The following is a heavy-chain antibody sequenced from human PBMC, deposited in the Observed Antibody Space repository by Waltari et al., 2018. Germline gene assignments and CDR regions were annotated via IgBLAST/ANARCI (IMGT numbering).Heavy chain of an antibody. V-gene: IGHV4-38-2*01. J-gene: IGHJ3*02. CDR2: IYHGGRH. CDR1: GYSIRSGYY. D-gene: IGHD2-2*01. Sequence: QVQLQESGPGLVKPSETLSLTCAVSGYSIRSGYYWGWIRPPPGKGLEWIGSIYHGGRHYYNPSHKSRVTISVDTSKHHVSLKLSSVTAADTAVYYCARHATPDAFDSWCQGTMVTVSS. CDR3: ARHATPDAFDS.